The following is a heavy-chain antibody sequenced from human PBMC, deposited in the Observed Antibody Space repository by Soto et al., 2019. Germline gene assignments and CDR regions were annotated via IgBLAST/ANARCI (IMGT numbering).Heavy chain of an antibody. CDR2: ISYDGSNK. Sequence: SLRLSWAASGFTFSSYGMHWVRQAPGKGLEWVAVISYDGSNKYYADSVKGRFTISRDNSKNTLYLQMNSLRAEDTAVYYCAKDPEWELIFDYWGQGTLVTVSS. D-gene: IGHD1-26*01. CDR3: AKDPEWELIFDY. CDR1: GFTFSSYG. J-gene: IGHJ4*02. V-gene: IGHV3-30*18.